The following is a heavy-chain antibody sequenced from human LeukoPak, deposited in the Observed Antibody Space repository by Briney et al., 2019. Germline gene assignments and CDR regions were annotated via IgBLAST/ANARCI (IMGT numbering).Heavy chain of an antibody. V-gene: IGHV3-30-3*01. CDR3: ASSGSGYYPIDY. CDR1: GFTFSSYA. Sequence: PGGSLRLSCAASGFTFSSYAMHWDRQAPGKGLEWVAVISYDGSNKYYADSVKGRFTISRDNSKNTLYLQMNSLRAEDTAVYYCASSGSGYYPIDYWGQGTLVTVSS. D-gene: IGHD3-22*01. J-gene: IGHJ4*02. CDR2: ISYDGSNK.